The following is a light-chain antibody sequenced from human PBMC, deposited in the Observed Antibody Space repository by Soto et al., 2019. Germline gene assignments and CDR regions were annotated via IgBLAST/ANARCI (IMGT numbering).Light chain of an antibody. CDR3: TSYTSSSPHV. CDR2: DVS. V-gene: IGLV2-14*01. J-gene: IGLJ1*01. CDR1: SSDVGGYNY. Sequence: QSALTQPASVSGSPGQSITISCTGTSSDVGGYNYVSWYQQHPGKAPKLMIYDVSNRPSGVSNRFSGSKSGNTASLTISGLRTEDEADHYCTSYTSSSPHVFGTGTKVTVL.